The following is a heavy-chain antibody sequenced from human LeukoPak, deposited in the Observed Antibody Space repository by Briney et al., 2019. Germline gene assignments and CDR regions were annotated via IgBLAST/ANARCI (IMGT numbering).Heavy chain of an antibody. D-gene: IGHD3-22*01. V-gene: IGHV4-61*02. CDR1: GGSISSGSYY. CDR3: VRVIGAPNYYYYMDV. CDR2: IYTSGST. J-gene: IGHJ6*03. Sequence: PSETLSLTCTVSGGSISSGSYYWSWIRQPAGKGLEWIGRIYTSGSTNYNPSLKSRVTMSVDTSKNQFSLKLSSVTAADTAVYYCVRVIGAPNYYYYMDVWGKGTTVTVSS.